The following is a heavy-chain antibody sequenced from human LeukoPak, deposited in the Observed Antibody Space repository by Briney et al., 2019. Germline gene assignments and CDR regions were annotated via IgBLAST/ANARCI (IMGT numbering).Heavy chain of an antibody. V-gene: IGHV3-23*01. CDR2: IIGSGTST. D-gene: IGHD2-8*01. J-gene: IGHJ3*02. Sequence: GGSLTLSCAASGFTFASYAMSWVRQAPGKGLEWVSGIIGSGTSTYYADSVKGRFTISRDNSKNTLFVQMSSLSAEDTVVYYCAKYRGDHVYAAFNIWGEGTMVTVSS. CDR1: GFTFASYA. CDR3: AKYRGDHVYAAFNI.